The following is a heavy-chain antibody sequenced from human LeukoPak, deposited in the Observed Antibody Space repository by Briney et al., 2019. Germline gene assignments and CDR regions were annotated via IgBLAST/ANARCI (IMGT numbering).Heavy chain of an antibody. CDR3: ARRVQEGVDY. CDR1: GYTFSSLD. Sequence: GASVKVSCKASGYTFSSLDINWVRQATGQGLEWMGWISPNSGYTGCVQKFQGRVTMTRDTSTSTAYMELSSLRSEYTAVYYSARRVQEGVDYWGQGTLVTVSS. D-gene: IGHD3-16*01. V-gene: IGHV1-8*01. CDR2: ISPNSGYT. J-gene: IGHJ4*02.